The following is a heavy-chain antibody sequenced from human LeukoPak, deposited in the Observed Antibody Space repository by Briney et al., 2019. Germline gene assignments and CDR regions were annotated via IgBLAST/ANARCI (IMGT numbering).Heavy chain of an antibody. D-gene: IGHD6-25*01. CDR1: GGSISSYY. V-gene: IGHV4-59*12. J-gene: IGHJ4*02. CDR3: ARVMAGIAAADY. CDR2: IYYSGST. Sequence: PSETLSLTCTVSGGSISSYYWSWIRQPPGRGLEWIGYIYYSGSTNYNPSLKSRVTISVDTSKNQFSLKLSSVTAADTAVYYCARVMAGIAAADYWGQGTLVTVSS.